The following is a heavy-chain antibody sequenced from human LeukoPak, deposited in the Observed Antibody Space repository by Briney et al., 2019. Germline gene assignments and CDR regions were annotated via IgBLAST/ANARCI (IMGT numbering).Heavy chain of an antibody. D-gene: IGHD5-18*01. J-gene: IGHJ4*02. CDR3: ARRATTERGHSYGLDF. Sequence: GGSLRLSCAASGFTFSDNYMSWIRQAPGKGLEWVSYISSGGKTISYADSVKGRFTISRDNAKNSLYLQMNRLRAEDTAMYYCARRATTERGHSYGLDFWGQGTLVTVSS. CDR2: ISSGGKTI. CDR1: GFTFSDNY. V-gene: IGHV3-11*04.